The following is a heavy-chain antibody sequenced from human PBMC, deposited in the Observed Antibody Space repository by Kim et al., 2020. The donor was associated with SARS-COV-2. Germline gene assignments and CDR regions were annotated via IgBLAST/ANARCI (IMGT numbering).Heavy chain of an antibody. D-gene: IGHD3-22*01. CDR3: ARDLKYYYDSSGYYYLNWFDP. J-gene: IGHJ5*02. CDR2: INTNTGNP. Sequence: ASVKVSCKASGYTFTSYAMNWVRQAPGQGLEWMGWINTNTGNPTYAQGFTGRFVFSLDTSVSTAYLQISSLKAEDTAVYYCARDLKYYYDSSGYYYLNWFDPWGQGTLVTVSS. CDR1: GYTFTSYA. V-gene: IGHV7-4-1*02.